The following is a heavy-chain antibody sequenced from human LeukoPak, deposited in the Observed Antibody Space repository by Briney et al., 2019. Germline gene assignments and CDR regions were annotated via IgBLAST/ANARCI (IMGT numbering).Heavy chain of an antibody. J-gene: IGHJ4*02. CDR2: ISSSGSTI. V-gene: IGHV3-48*03. CDR1: GFTFSSYE. Sequence: GGSLGLSCAASGFTFSSYEMNWVRQAPGKGLEWVSYISSSGSTIYYADSVKGRFTISRDNAKNSLYLQMNSLRAEDTAVYYCARDVGGYDSDYWGQGTLVTVSS. CDR3: ARDVGGYDSDY. D-gene: IGHD5-12*01.